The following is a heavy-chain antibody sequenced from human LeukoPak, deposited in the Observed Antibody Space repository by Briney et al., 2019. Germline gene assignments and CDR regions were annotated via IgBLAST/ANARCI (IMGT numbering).Heavy chain of an antibody. CDR2: IYYSGST. D-gene: IGHD5/OR15-5a*01. V-gene: IGHV4-31*03. CDR3: ASLSSPNYYGMDV. CDR1: GGSISSGGYY. J-gene: IGHJ6*02. Sequence: SETLSLTCTVSGGSISSGGYYWSWIRQHPGKGLEWIGYIYYSGSTYYNPSLKSRVTISVDTSKNQFSLKLSSVTAADTAVYYCASLSSPNYYGMDVWGQGTTVTVSS.